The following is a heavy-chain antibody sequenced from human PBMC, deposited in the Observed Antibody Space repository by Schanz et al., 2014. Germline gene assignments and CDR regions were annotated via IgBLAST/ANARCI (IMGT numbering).Heavy chain of an antibody. CDR1: GFSLNTYG. CDR3: AIIGVMVAVAGTRADY. CDR2: ISSSGSYI. J-gene: IGHJ4*02. D-gene: IGHD6-19*01. Sequence: AQLMESGGGVVQPGTSLILSCSVSGFSLNTYGIHWFRQAPGKGLEWVSSISSSGSYIYYADSVKGRFSISRDNAKNSLFLQMNRLRAEDTALYYCAIIGVMVAVAGTRADYWGQGTLVTVSS. V-gene: IGHV3-21*01.